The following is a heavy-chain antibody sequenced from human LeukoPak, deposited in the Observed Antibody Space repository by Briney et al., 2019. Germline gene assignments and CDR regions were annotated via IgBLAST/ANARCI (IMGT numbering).Heavy chain of an antibody. D-gene: IGHD2-15*01. CDR1: GFTFSSYG. CDR2: ISYDGSNK. J-gene: IGHJ4*02. CDR3: AKEQGRDGSFDY. Sequence: GGSLRLSCAASGFTFSSYGMHWVRQAPGKGLEWVAVISYDGSNKYYADSVKGRFTISRDNSKSTLFLQMNSLRAEDTAVYYYAKEQGRDGSFDYWGQGTLVTVSS. V-gene: IGHV3-30*18.